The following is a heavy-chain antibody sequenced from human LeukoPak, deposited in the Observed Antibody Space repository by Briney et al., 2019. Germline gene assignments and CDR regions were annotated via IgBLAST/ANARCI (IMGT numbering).Heavy chain of an antibody. CDR3: ARVDWLRDYYYYMDV. J-gene: IGHJ6*03. Sequence: SETLSLTCTVSGNSISSGDNYWSWIRQPAGKGLEWIGRIYTSGSTNYNPSLKSRVTISGDTSKNQFSLNLTSVTAADTAVYYCARVDWLRDYYYYMDVWGSGTTVTVSS. CDR2: IYTSGST. V-gene: IGHV4-61*02. D-gene: IGHD5-12*01. CDR1: GNSISSGDNY.